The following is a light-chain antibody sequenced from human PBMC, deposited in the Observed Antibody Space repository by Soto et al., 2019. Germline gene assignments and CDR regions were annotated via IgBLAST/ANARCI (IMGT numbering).Light chain of an antibody. J-gene: IGLJ2*01. CDR3: SSYTSSGTLV. CDR2: EVS. Sequence: QSALTQPASVSGSPGQSITISCTGTNSDVGGYNYVSWYQQHPGKAPKLMIYEVSNRPSGVSARFSGSKSGNTASLTISGLQAEDEADYYCSSYTSSGTLVFGGGTKVTVL. CDR1: NSDVGGYNY. V-gene: IGLV2-14*01.